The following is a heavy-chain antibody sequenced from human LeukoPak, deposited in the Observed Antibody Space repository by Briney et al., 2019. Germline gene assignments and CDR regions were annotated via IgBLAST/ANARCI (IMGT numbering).Heavy chain of an antibody. CDR3: AINNWNDGYMDV. D-gene: IGHD1-20*01. Sequence: ASVKVSCKDSGYTFTSYDINWVRQATGQGLEWMGWMNPNSGNTGYAQKFQGRVTMTRNTSISTAYMELSSLRSEDTAVYYCAINNWNDGYMDVWGRGTTVTVSS. J-gene: IGHJ6*03. CDR2: MNPNSGNT. CDR1: GYTFTSYD. V-gene: IGHV1-8*01.